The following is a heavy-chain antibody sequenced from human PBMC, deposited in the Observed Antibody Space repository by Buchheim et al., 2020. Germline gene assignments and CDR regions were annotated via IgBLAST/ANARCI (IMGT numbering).Heavy chain of an antibody. D-gene: IGHD3-3*01. V-gene: IGHV3-7*01. J-gene: IGHJ6*02. CDR3: ARDEYYDFWSGYLDYYGMDV. CDR2: IKQDGSEK. CDR1: GFTFSHYW. Sequence: EVQLVESGGGLVQPGGSLRLFCAASGFTFSHYWMSWVRQAPGKGREWVAYIKQDGSEKYYVDSVKGRFTISRENAQHSLYLQMNSLRAEDTAVYYCARDEYYDFWSGYLDYYGMDVWGQGTT.